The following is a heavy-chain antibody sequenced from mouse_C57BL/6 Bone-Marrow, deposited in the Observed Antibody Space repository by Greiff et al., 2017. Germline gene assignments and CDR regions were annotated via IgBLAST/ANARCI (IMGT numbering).Heavy chain of an antibody. CDR3: ARSHYGNYGAWFAY. Sequence: VQLQQSGPVLVKPGASVKMSCKASGYTFTDYYMNWVKQSHGKSLEWIGVINPYNGGTSYNQKFKGKATLTVDKSSSTAYMELNSLTSEDSAVYYCARSHYGNYGAWFAYWGQGTLVTVSA. J-gene: IGHJ3*01. V-gene: IGHV1-19*01. CDR2: INPYNGGT. CDR1: GYTFTDYY. D-gene: IGHD2-1*01.